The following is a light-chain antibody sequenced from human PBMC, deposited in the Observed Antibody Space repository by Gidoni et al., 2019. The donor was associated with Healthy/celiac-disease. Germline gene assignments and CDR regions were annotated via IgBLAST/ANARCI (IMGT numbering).Light chain of an antibody. V-gene: IGKV3-20*01. CDR1: QSVSSSY. CDR3: QQYVSSPWT. CDR2: GAS. J-gene: IGKJ1*01. Sequence: EIVLTQSPGTLSLSPGERATLSCRASQSVSSSYLAWYQQKPGQAHRLLIYGASSRATGIPDRFSGSGSGTDFTLTISRLEPEDFAVYYCQQYVSSPWTFGQGTKVEIK.